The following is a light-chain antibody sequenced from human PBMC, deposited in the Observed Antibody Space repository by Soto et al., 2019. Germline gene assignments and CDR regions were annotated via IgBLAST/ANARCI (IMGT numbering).Light chain of an antibody. CDR3: QQRNIWPPVT. CDR1: QNVSSN. CDR2: GAF. V-gene: IGKV3-11*01. J-gene: IGKJ5*01. Sequence: MVLTRSPGTLSLSPGERTTLSCRASQNVSSNLLVWYQQHPGQAPRLLIYGAFNRATGIPARFSGSGSGTDFTLTINSLETADFAVYYCQQRNIWPPVTFGQGTRLEIK.